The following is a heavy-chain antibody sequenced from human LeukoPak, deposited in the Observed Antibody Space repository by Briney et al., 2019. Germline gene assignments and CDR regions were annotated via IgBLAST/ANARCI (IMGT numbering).Heavy chain of an antibody. CDR3: AKGTRQLVEDAQGWFDP. V-gene: IGHV3-30*18. Sequence: PGRSLRLSCAASGFTFSSYGMHWVRQAPGKGLEWVAVISYDGSNKYYADSVKGRFTISRDNSKNTLYLQMNSLRAEDTAVYYCAKGTRQLVEDAQGWFDPWGQGTLVTVSS. CDR2: ISYDGSNK. CDR1: GFTFSSYG. D-gene: IGHD6-13*01. J-gene: IGHJ5*02.